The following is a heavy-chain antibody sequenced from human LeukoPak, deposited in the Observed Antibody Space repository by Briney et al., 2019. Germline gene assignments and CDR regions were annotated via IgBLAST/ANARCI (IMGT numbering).Heavy chain of an antibody. CDR1: GFTFSSYS. CDR2: ISSSSSTI. J-gene: IGHJ3*02. D-gene: IGHD4-17*01. CDR3: ARGVTTGVDAFDI. Sequence: GGSLRLSCAASGFTFSSYSMNWVRQAPGKGLEWVSYISSSSSTIYYADSVKGRFTISRDNAKKSLYLQMNSLRAEDTAVYYCARGVTTGVDAFDIWGQGTMVTVSS. V-gene: IGHV3-48*01.